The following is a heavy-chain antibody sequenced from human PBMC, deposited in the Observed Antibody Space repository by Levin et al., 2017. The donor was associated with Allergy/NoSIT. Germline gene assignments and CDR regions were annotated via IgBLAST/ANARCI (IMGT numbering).Heavy chain of an antibody. CDR2: IYYSGST. Sequence: PSETLSLTCNVSNGSISNSRYYWGWIRQPPGKGLEWIGSIYYSGSTYYNPSLKSRVTISVDTSKNQFFLKINSVTAADTAIYYCASTFGVVSNNFDYWGQGTLVTVSS. CDR3: ASTFGVVSNNFDY. CDR1: NGSISNSRYY. V-gene: IGHV4-39*07. J-gene: IGHJ4*02. D-gene: IGHD3-3*01.